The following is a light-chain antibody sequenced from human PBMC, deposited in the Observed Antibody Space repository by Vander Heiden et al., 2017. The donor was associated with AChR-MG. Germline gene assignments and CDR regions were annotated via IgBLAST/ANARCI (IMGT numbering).Light chain of an antibody. J-gene: IGLJ1*01. CDR1: SSHIGQSNY. CDR2: DVI. CDR3: GSFTTTSTRLV. Sequence: QSALTQPASVLGSPGQSITFSFTGTSSHIGQSNYVSWYQLPPGQAPKLLIYDVINRPSGVSYRFSGSKSGNTASLTLSELQAEDEADYYCGSFTTTSTRLVFGTGTKVTVL. V-gene: IGLV2-14*01.